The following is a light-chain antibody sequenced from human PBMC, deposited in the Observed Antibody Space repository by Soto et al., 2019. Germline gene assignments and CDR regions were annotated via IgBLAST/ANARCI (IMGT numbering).Light chain of an antibody. CDR3: SSYTSSDTLYV. J-gene: IGLJ1*01. V-gene: IGLV2-14*03. CDR2: DAT. Sequence: QSALTQPASVSGSPGQSITISCTGTSSDVGDNNYVSWYQHHPGKAPKLMIYDATHRPSGISNRFSGSKSGNTASLTISGLQAEDEADYYCSSYTSSDTLYVFGTGTKLTVL. CDR1: SSDVGDNNY.